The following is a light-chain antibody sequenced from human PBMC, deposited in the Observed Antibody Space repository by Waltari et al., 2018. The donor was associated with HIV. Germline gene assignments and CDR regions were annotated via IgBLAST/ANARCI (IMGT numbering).Light chain of an antibody. V-gene: IGLV2-23*01. J-gene: IGLJ1*01. CDR2: AGS. CDR3: YSYAGSRTGYV. CDR1: SSDIGRHNL. Sequence: QSALTQPASVSGSPGQSITISCTGTSSDIGRHNLVHWYQQHPGKAPKLMIYAGSKRPSGVSNRFSGSKSGNTASLTISGLQAEDEADYYCYSYAGSRTGYVFGTGTKVTVL.